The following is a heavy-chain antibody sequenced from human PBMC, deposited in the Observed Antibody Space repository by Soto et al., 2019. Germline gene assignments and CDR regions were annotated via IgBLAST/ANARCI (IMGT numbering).Heavy chain of an antibody. Sequence: QITLKESGPTLVKPTQTLTLTCTFSGFSLSTSGVGVGWIRQPPGKALEWLALIYWDDDKRYSPSLKSRLTNHQDTPQNPVVLTMTNMDPVDTATYYCAHRRSYCSGGSCYSGFDYWGQGTLVTVSS. CDR3: AHRRSYCSGGSCYSGFDY. CDR2: IYWDDDK. CDR1: GFSLSTSGVG. D-gene: IGHD2-15*01. J-gene: IGHJ4*02. V-gene: IGHV2-5*02.